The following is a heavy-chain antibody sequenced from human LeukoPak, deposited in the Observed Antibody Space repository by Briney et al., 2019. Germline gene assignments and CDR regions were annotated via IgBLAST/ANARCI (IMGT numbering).Heavy chain of an antibody. Sequence: PGGSLRLSCAASGFTFSSYSMNWVRQAPGKGLEWVSYISSSSSTIYYADSVKGRFTISRDNAKNSLYLQMNSLRAEDTAVYYCAKGEALSPPYYFDYWGQGTLVTVSS. J-gene: IGHJ4*02. V-gene: IGHV3-48*04. CDR3: AKGEALSPPYYFDY. D-gene: IGHD3-16*02. CDR2: ISSSSSTI. CDR1: GFTFSSYS.